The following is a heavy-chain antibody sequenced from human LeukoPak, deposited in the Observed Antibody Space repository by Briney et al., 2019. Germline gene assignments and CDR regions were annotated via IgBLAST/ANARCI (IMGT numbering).Heavy chain of an antibody. CDR2: INPSGGST. D-gene: IGHD3-3*01. J-gene: IGHJ6*02. Sequence: ASVKVSCKASGYSFTSYYMHWVRQAPGQGLEWMGIINPSGGSTTYAQKFQGRVTITRDTSASIAHMEMSGLRSEDTAVYYCARDSESHMVWSYYGMDVWGQGTSVTVSS. CDR1: GYSFTSYY. V-gene: IGHV1-46*01. CDR3: ARDSESHMVWSYYGMDV.